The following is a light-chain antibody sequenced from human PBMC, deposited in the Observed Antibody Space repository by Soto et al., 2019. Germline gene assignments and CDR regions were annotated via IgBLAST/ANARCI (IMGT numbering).Light chain of an antibody. CDR3: QQYNSYS. V-gene: IGKV1-5*01. Sequence: DIQLTQSPSTLSASVGDRVTITCRASQSISSWLAWYQQKPGKAXXLLIYDASSLESGVPSRFSGSGSGTEFTLTISSLQPDDFATYYCQQYNSYSFGPGTKVDIK. CDR2: DAS. J-gene: IGKJ3*01. CDR1: QSISSW.